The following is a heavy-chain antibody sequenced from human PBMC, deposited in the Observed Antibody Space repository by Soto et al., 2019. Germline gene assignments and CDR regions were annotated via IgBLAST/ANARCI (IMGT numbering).Heavy chain of an antibody. CDR1: GGSISSYY. CDR2: IYYSGST. D-gene: IGHD3-16*01. Sequence: SETLSLTCTVSGGSISSYYWSWIRQPPGKGLEWIGYIYYSGSTNYNPSLKSRVTISVDTSKNQFSLKLSSVTAADTAVYYCARLAILGMGSGDAFDIWGQGTMVTVSS. CDR3: ARLAILGMGSGDAFDI. J-gene: IGHJ3*02. V-gene: IGHV4-59*08.